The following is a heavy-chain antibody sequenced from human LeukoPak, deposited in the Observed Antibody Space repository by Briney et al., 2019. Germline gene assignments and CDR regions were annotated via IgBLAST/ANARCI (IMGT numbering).Heavy chain of an antibody. CDR3: VRDSDHVRDY. Sequence: GGSLRLSCAASGFTFSSYWMSWVRQAPGKGLEWVANIKQDGREKYYMDSVKGRFTISRDNAKNSLYLLMNSLRAEDTAVYYCVRDSDHVRDYWGQGSLVTVSS. CDR2: IKQDGREK. V-gene: IGHV3-7*01. CDR1: GFTFSSYW. J-gene: IGHJ4*02. D-gene: IGHD3-10*01.